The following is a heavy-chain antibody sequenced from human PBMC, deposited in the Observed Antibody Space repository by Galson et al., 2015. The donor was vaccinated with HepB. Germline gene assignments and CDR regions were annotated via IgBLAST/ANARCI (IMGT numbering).Heavy chain of an antibody. CDR1: GYSLTELS. J-gene: IGHJ4*02. CDR2: FDPGDGET. CDR3: ATDLGWEQRF. V-gene: IGHV1-24*01. D-gene: IGHD1/OR15-1a*01. Sequence: SVKVSCKVAGYSLTELSMHWVRQAPGKGLEWMGSFDPGDGETIYAQKLQGRITLTEDTSTDTAYMELSSLRSEDTAVYYCATDLGWEQRFWGQGTLVTVSS.